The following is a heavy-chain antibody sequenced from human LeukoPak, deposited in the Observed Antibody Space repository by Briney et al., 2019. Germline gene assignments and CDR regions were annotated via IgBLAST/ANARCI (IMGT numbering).Heavy chain of an antibody. CDR1: GYTFTSYY. D-gene: IGHD3-3*01. CDR3: ARDRNTDFWSGYYTNYCDY. V-gene: IGHV1-46*01. Sequence: GASVKVSRKASGYTFTSYYMHWVRQAPGQGLEWMGIINPSGGSTSYAQKFQGRVTMTRDMSTSTVYMELSSLRSEDTAVYYCARDRNTDFWSGYYTNYCDYWGQGTLVTVSS. J-gene: IGHJ4*02. CDR2: INPSGGST.